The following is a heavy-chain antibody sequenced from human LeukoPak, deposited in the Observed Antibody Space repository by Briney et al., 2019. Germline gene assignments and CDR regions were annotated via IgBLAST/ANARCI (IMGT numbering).Heavy chain of an antibody. CDR3: ASLYGSGSYHYYYYGMDV. Sequence: SETLSLTCAVYGGSFSGYYWSWIRQPPGKGLEWIGEINHSGSTNYNPSLKSRVTISVDTSKNQFSLKLSSVTAADTAVYYCASLYGSGSYHYYYYGMDVWGQGTTVTVSS. D-gene: IGHD3-10*01. CDR2: INHSGST. J-gene: IGHJ6*02. CDR1: GGSFSGYY. V-gene: IGHV4-34*01.